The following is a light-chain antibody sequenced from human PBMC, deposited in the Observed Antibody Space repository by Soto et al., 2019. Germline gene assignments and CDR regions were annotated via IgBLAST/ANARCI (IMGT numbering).Light chain of an antibody. V-gene: IGKV3-20*01. Sequence: EIVLTQSPATLSLSPGERATLSCRASQSVSSYLAWYQQKPGQAHRLLIYDAYNRATGIQDRFSASGSGTDFTLTIRRLEPEDFALYSCNQYGGSPRTFGQGTKVDIK. CDR2: DAY. CDR3: NQYGGSPRT. J-gene: IGKJ1*01. CDR1: QSVSSY.